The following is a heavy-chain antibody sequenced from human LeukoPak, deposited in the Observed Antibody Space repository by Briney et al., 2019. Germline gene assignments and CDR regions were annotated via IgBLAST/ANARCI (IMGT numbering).Heavy chain of an antibody. J-gene: IGHJ4*02. CDR2: ISGSGGST. V-gene: IGHV3-23*01. D-gene: IGHD3-16*01. CDR3: AKDWGAGDPRADYFDY. Sequence: GGSLRLSCAASGFTFSSYAMSWVRQAPGKGLEWVSAISGSGGSTYYADSVKGRFTISRDNSKNTLYLQMNSLRAEDTAVYYCAKDWGAGDPRADYFDYWGQGTLVTVSS. CDR1: GFTFSSYA.